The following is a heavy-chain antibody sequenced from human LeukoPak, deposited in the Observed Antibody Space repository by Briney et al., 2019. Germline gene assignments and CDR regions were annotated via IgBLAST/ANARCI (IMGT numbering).Heavy chain of an antibody. J-gene: IGHJ5*02. D-gene: IGHD1-26*01. CDR2: VYYNVNT. V-gene: IGHV4-59*01. Sequence: SETLSLTCSISGYSITTYYWTWIRQSPGKGLEWIAYVYYNVNTNYNPSLKSRVTISVDTSKNQFFLRLTSVTAADTAVYYCAIEKGGKRFDLWGQGTLVMVSS. CDR1: GYSITTYY. CDR3: AIEKGGKRFDL.